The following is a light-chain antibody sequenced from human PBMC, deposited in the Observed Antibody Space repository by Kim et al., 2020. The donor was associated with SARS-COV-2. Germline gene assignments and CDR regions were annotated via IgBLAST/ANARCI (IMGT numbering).Light chain of an antibody. V-gene: IGLV3-1*01. CDR3: QTWDSTTVI. CDR1: KLGEKY. J-gene: IGLJ2*01. CDR2: QDN. Sequence: SYELTQPTSVSVSPGQTARITCSGDKLGEKYTSWYQHKSGQSPVVVIYQDNKRPSGMTERFSGSSSGNTATLTISGTQPMDEADYYCQTWDSTTVIFGGGTQLTVL.